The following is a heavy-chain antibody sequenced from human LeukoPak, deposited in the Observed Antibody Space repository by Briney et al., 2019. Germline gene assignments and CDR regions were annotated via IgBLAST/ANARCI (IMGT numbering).Heavy chain of an antibody. CDR1: GFTFSSYG. V-gene: IGHV3-33*08. D-gene: IGHD3-3*01. CDR2: IWYDGSNK. J-gene: IGHJ4*02. CDR3: AAYGTYYDFWSGSDY. Sequence: GGSLRLSCAASGFTFSSYGMHWVRQAPGKGLEWVAVIWYDGSNKYYADSVKGRFTISRDNSKNTLYLQLNSLRAEDTAVYYCAAYGTYYDFWSGSDYWGQGTLVTVSS.